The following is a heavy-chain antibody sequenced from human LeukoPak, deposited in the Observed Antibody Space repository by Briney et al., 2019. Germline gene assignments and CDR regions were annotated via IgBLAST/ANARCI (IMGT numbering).Heavy chain of an antibody. CDR2: ISSSSNYI. Sequence: GGSLRPSCAASGFTFSSYSMNWVRQAPGKGLEWVSSISSSSNYIYYADSVKGRFTISRDNAKNSLFLQMNSLRAEDTAVYYCASWAGVYSGSYSGGPVDYWGQGTLVTVSS. D-gene: IGHD1-26*01. J-gene: IGHJ4*02. CDR1: GFTFSSYS. CDR3: ASWAGVYSGSYSGGPVDY. V-gene: IGHV3-21*01.